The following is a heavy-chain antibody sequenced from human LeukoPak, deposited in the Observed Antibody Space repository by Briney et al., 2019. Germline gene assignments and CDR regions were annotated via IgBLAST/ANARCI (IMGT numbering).Heavy chain of an antibody. Sequence: SVKVSCKASGGTFSSYAISWVRQAPGQGLEWMGGIIPILGTANYAQKFQGRGAITADESTSSPYMELSRLRSEDTAVYYCARGGENGYSSPPWEYYFAYWGQGTLVTVSS. J-gene: IGHJ4*02. CDR1: GGTFSSYA. CDR2: IIPILGTA. V-gene: IGHV1-69*01. CDR3: ARGGENGYSSPPWEYYFAY. D-gene: IGHD6-13*01.